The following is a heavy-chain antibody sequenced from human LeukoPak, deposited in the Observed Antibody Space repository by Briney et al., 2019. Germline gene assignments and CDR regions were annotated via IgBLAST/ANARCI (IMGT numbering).Heavy chain of an antibody. Sequence: GGSLRLSCAASGFRFSSYAMSWVRQAPGKGLEWVSAISGSGVSTYYTDSVKGRFTVSRDNSKNTLYLQMSSLRAEDTAVYYCAKDERNWNYNLASQTYDWGQGTLVTVSS. D-gene: IGHD1-7*01. V-gene: IGHV3-23*01. CDR3: AKDERNWNYNLASQTYD. J-gene: IGHJ4*02. CDR2: ISGSGVST. CDR1: GFRFSSYA.